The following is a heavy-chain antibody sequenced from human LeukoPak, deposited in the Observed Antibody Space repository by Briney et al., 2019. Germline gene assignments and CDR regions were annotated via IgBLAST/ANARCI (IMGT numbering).Heavy chain of an antibody. V-gene: IGHV1-69*13. CDR2: IIPIFGTA. CDR1: GGTFSSYD. J-gene: IGHJ1*01. CDR3: ARDRAPYSSSWYLFQH. D-gene: IGHD6-13*01. Sequence: SVKVSCKASGGTFSSYDISWVRQAPGQGLEWMGGIIPIFGTANYAQKFQGRVTITADESTSTAYMELSSLRSEDTAVYYCARDRAPYSSSWYLFQHWGQGTLVTVSS.